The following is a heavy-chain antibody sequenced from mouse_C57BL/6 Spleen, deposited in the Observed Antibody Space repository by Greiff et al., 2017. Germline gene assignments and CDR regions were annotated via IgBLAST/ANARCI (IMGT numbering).Heavy chain of an antibody. Sequence: EVQLVESGGDLVKPGGSLKLSCAASGFTFSSYGMSWVRQTPDKRLEWVATISSGGSYTYYPDSVKGRFTISRDNAKNTLYLQMSSLKSEDTAMYYGARQGKNYEGDFDVWGTGTTVTVSS. CDR3: ARQGKNYEGDFDV. CDR1: GFTFSSYG. CDR2: ISSGGSYT. D-gene: IGHD2-4*01. V-gene: IGHV5-6*01. J-gene: IGHJ1*03.